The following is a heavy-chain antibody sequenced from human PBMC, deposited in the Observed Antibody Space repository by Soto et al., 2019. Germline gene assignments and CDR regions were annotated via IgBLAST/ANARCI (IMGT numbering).Heavy chain of an antibody. CDR3: ARGRTGSWVYSSSSDFDY. D-gene: IGHD6-6*01. V-gene: IGHV1-46*01. CDR1: GYTFTSYY. CDR2: INPSGGST. Sequence: ASVKVSCKASGYTFTSYYMHWVRQAPGQGLEWMGIINPSGGSTSYAQKFQGRVTMTRDTSTSTVYMELSSLRSEDTAVYYCARGRTGSWVYSSSSDFDYWGQGTLVTVSS. J-gene: IGHJ4*02.